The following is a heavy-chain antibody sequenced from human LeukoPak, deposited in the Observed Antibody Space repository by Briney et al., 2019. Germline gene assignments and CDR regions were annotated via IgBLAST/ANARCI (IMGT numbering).Heavy chain of an antibody. CDR3: SRAYNNMTFDP. Sequence: GASVKVSCKASGGTFSSYAISWVRPAPGQGLAWMGRIIPILGIANYAQKFQGRVTITADKSTSPAYMELNSLRSEDTAVYYLSRAYNNMTFDPWGQGTPGTV. J-gene: IGHJ5*02. CDR1: GGTFSSYA. D-gene: IGHD2-21*01. V-gene: IGHV1-69*04. CDR2: IIPILGIA.